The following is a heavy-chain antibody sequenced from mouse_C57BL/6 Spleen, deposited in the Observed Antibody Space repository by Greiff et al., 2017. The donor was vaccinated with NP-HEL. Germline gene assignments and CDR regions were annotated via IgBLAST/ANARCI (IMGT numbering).Heavy chain of an antibody. CDR2: IYPGDGDT. J-gene: IGHJ2*01. CDR1: GYAFSSSW. CDR3: AMEYDYDTDD. Sequence: QVQLQQSGPELVKPGASVKISCKASGYAFSSSWMNWVKQRPGKGLEWIGRIYPGDGDTNYNGKFKGKATLTADKSSSTAYMQLSSLTSEDSAVYFCAMEYDYDTDDWGQGTTLTVSS. V-gene: IGHV1-82*01. D-gene: IGHD2-4*01.